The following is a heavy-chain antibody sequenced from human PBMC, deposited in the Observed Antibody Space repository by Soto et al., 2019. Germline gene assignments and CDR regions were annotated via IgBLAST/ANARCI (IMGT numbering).Heavy chain of an antibody. D-gene: IGHD6-19*01. CDR3: ARETGYSSGWRQDY. CDR2: IWYDATNE. V-gene: IGHV3-33*01. J-gene: IGHJ4*02. Sequence: GGSLRLSCAASGFTFSSHGMHWVRQAPGKGLEWMAFIWYDATNEYYADSVKGRFTISRDNAKNTLYLQMNSLRVEDTAVYYCARETGYSSGWRQDYWGQGTLVTVSS. CDR1: GFTFSSHG.